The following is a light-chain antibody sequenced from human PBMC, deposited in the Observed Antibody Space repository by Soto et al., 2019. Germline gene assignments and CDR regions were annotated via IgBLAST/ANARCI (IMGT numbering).Light chain of an antibody. CDR2: DAS. Sequence: DIQMTQSPSTLSASVGDRVTITCRASQSISRSLAWYQQKPGKAPSLLIYDASSLEGGVPSRFSGSGSGTDFTLTISSLQPEDFATYYCQQANSFPRGTFGQGTRLEIK. J-gene: IGKJ5*01. CDR3: QQANSFPRGT. CDR1: QSISRS. V-gene: IGKV1-12*01.